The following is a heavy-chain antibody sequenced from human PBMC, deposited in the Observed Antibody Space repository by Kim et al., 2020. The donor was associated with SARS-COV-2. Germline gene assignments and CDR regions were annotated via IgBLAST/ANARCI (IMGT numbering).Heavy chain of an antibody. CDR1: GGSISSYY. CDR2: IYYSGST. J-gene: IGHJ6*02. V-gene: IGHV4-59*01. Sequence: SETLSLTCTVSGGSISSYYWSWIRQPPGKGLEWIGYIYYSGSTNYNPSLKSRVTISVDTSKNQFSLKLSSVTAADTAVYYCAGGNYMVRGVKYYYYYGMDVWGQGTTVTVSS. D-gene: IGHD3-10*01. CDR3: AGGNYMVRGVKYYYYYGMDV.